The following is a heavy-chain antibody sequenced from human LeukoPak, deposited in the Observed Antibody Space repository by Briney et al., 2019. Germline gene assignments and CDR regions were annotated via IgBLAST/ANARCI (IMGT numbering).Heavy chain of an antibody. Sequence: PGGSLRLSCAASGVTFSNYFMNWVRQAPGKGLEWVSYIRSSGSTTYYADSVKGRFTISRDNAKDSLYLQMNSPRAEDTAVYYCVRVGNSLNYFDCWGQGTLVTVSS. D-gene: IGHD3-16*01. J-gene: IGHJ4*02. V-gene: IGHV3-48*04. CDR2: IRSSGSTT. CDR3: VRVGNSLNYFDC. CDR1: GVTFSNYF.